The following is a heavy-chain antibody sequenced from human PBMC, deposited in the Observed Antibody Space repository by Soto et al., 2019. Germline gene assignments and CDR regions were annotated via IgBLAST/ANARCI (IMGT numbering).Heavy chain of an antibody. CDR3: ARKATVTTCFDY. CDR1: GGSISSGGYY. Sequence: QVQLQESGPGLVKPSQTLSLTCTVSGGSISSGGYYWSWIRQHPGKGLEWIGYIDYSGTTYDNPSLKSRVTISVDTSKNQFSLRLSSVTAADTAVYHCARKATVTTCFDYWGQGTLVTVSS. J-gene: IGHJ4*02. CDR2: IDYSGTT. V-gene: IGHV4-31*03. D-gene: IGHD4-17*01.